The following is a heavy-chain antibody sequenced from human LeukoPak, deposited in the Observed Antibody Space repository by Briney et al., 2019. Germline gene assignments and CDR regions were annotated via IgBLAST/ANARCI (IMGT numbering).Heavy chain of an antibody. V-gene: IGHV3-33*01. D-gene: IGHD6-13*01. CDR3: ARGSQQLGEGFDY. CDR2: IWYDGSNK. Sequence: GGSLRLSCAASGFTFSSYGMHWVRQAPGKGLEWVAVIWYDGSNKYYADSVKGRFTISRDNSKNTLYLQMNSLRAEDTAVYYCARGSQQLGEGFDYWGQGPWSPSPQ. J-gene: IGHJ4*02. CDR1: GFTFSSYG.